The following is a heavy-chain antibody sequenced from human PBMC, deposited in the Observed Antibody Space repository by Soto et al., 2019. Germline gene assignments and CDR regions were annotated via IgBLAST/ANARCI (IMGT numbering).Heavy chain of an antibody. CDR3: ARGRNLGGTYIDY. CDR2: FFIGGNT. V-gene: IGHV4-39*01. Sequence: SETLCLTCTVSGGSISSSTYYWGWMRQPPGKGLEWIASFFIGGNTYYNPSLKSRVTISVDTSKNQFSLKLSSVTAADTAVYYCARGRNLGGTYIDYWGQGTLVTVSS. CDR1: GGSISSSTYY. D-gene: IGHD1-26*01. J-gene: IGHJ4*02.